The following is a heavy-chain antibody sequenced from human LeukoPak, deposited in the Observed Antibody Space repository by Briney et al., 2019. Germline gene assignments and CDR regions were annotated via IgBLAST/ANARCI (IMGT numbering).Heavy chain of an antibody. CDR3: ARVRPYDFWSGYYFDY. CDR2: IYYSGST. CDR1: GGSISSSSYY. D-gene: IGHD3-3*01. V-gene: IGHV4-39*07. J-gene: IGHJ4*02. Sequence: SETLSLTCTVSGGSISSSSYYWAWIRQPPGKGLEWIGSIYYSGSTYYNPSLKSRVTISVDTSKNQFSLKLSSVTAADTAVYYCARVRPYDFWSGYYFDYWGQGTLVTVSS.